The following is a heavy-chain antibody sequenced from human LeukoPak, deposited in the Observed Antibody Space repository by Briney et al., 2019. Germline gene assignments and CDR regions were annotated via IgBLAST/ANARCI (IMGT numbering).Heavy chain of an antibody. Sequence: GGSLRLSCAASEFTFSNYAMSWVRQAPGKGLEWVSSISSSRSYIYYADSVKGRFTISRDNPKKSLYLQMNSLRAEDTAVYYCARDTSPLSNGDSDYWGQGTLVTVSP. J-gene: IGHJ4*02. CDR2: ISSSRSYI. V-gene: IGHV3-21*01. D-gene: IGHD2-8*01. CDR1: EFTFSNYA. CDR3: ARDTSPLSNGDSDY.